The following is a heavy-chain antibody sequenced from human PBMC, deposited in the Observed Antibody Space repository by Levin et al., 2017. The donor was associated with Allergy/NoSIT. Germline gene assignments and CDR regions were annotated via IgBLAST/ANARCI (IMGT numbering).Heavy chain of an antibody. Sequence: PGGSLRLSCAASGFTFSSYSMNWVRQAPGKGLEWVSSISSSSSYIYYADSVKGRFTISRDNAKNSLYLQMNSLRAEDTAVYYCARVGYYDSSGYRAFDIWGQGTMVTVSS. CDR2: ISSSSSYI. J-gene: IGHJ3*02. CDR1: GFTFSSYS. D-gene: IGHD3-22*01. CDR3: ARVGYYDSSGYRAFDI. V-gene: IGHV3-21*01.